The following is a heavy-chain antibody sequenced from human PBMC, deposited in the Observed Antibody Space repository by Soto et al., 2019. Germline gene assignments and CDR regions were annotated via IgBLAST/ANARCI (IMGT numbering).Heavy chain of an antibody. CDR1: GFSLRDSV. CDR2: ITSTADTYAT. CDR3: TGSMSFAFDI. Sequence: EVQLVESGGGLVQPGGSLKLSCAGSGFSLRDSVMHWVRQVSGKGLEWVGRITSTADTYATAYTASVKGRFTVSRDDSKNTAYLQMNSLKTEDTAVYYCTGSMSFAFDIWGQGTMVHVSS. J-gene: IGHJ3*02. V-gene: IGHV3-73*01.